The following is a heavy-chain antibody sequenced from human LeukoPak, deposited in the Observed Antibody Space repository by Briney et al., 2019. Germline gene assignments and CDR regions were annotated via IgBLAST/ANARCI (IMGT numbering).Heavy chain of an antibody. CDR3: ARGINVGATSF. Sequence: NPSETLSLTCTVSGGSFSNYYWSWVRQFPGKGLEWIGCVHYSGSTKYNPSLKSRVTISIGTSKNQFSLKVTSVTAADTAVYFCARGINVGATSFWGQGTLVTVSS. CDR1: GGSFSNYY. J-gene: IGHJ4*02. V-gene: IGHV4-59*01. D-gene: IGHD1-26*01. CDR2: VHYSGST.